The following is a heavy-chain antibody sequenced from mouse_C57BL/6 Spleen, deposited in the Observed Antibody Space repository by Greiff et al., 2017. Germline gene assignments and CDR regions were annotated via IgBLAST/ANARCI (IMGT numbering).Heavy chain of an antibody. D-gene: IGHD4-1*01. CDR3: ARRGLGHAMDY. CDR1: GYSFTGYY. CDR2: INPSTGGT. Sequence: VQLKQSGPELVKPGASVKISCKASGYSFTGYYMNWVKQSPEKSLEWIGEINPSTGGTTYNQKFKAKATLTVDKSSSTAYMQLKSLTSEDSAVYYCARRGLGHAMDYWGQGTSVTVSS. V-gene: IGHV1-42*01. J-gene: IGHJ4*01.